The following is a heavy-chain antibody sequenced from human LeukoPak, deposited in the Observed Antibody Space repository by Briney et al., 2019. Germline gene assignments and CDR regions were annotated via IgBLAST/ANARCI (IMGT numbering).Heavy chain of an antibody. J-gene: IGHJ4*02. D-gene: IGHD1-26*01. CDR3: ARIYWSGSYLFDY. CDR1: GYSFTSYW. Sequence: GESLKISCKGSGYSFTSYWIGWVRQMPGKGLKWMGIIYPGDSDARYSPSFQGQVTISADKSISTAYLQWSSLKASDTAMYYCARIYWSGSYLFDYWGQGALVTVSS. CDR2: IYPGDSDA. V-gene: IGHV5-51*01.